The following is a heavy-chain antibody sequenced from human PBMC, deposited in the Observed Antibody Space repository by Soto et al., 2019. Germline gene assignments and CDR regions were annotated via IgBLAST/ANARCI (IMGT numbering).Heavy chain of an antibody. CDR3: ATSGTITMIVVVIRGLDY. J-gene: IGHJ4*02. CDR1: GFTFSSYA. V-gene: IGHV3-23*01. Sequence: VQLLESGGGLVQPGGSLRLSCAASGFTFSSYAMSWVRQAPGKGLEWVSAISGSGGSTYYADSVKGRFTISRDNSKNPLYLQMNSLRAEDTAVYYCATSGTITMIVVVIRGLDYWGQGTLVTVSS. D-gene: IGHD3-22*01. CDR2: ISGSGGST.